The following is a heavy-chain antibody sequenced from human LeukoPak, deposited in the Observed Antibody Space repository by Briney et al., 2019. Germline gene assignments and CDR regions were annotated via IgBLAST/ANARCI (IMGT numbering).Heavy chain of an antibody. CDR2: IYTSGST. Sequence: PSQTLSLTCTVSGGSITSGSYYWSWIRQPAGKGLEWIGRIYTSGSTNHNPSLKSRVTISIDTSKNQFSLKLSSVTAADTAVYYCASWDCSSTSCYTGGYYYYMDVWGKGTTVTVSS. V-gene: IGHV4-61*02. J-gene: IGHJ6*03. CDR3: ASWDCSSTSCYTGGYYYYMDV. CDR1: GGSITSGSYY. D-gene: IGHD2-2*02.